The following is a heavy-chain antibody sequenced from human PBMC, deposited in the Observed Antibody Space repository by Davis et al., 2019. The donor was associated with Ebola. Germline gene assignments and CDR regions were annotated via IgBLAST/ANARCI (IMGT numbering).Heavy chain of an antibody. CDR1: GDSVSRTSGA. J-gene: IGHJ4*02. CDR2: IYYNSKWNN. V-gene: IGHV6-1*01. Sequence: HSQTLSLTCAISGDSVSRTSGAWNWIRQSPSRGLEWLGRIYYNSKWNNDYAVSVKSRITINPDTSKNQFSLQLNSVTPEDAAVYFCARGWLRSPGFDYWGQGTLVSVSS. D-gene: IGHD5-12*01. CDR3: ARGWLRSPGFDY.